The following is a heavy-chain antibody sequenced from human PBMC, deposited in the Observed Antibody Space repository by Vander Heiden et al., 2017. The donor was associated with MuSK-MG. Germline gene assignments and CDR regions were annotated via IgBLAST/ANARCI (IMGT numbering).Heavy chain of an antibody. J-gene: IGHJ3*02. CDR3: ARLDYLGAFDI. CDR2: ISDSVST. CDR1: GGSLSSSSYY. Sequence: QLQLQESRPGLVKPSETLSLTCTVSGGSLSSSSYYWDWLLQPPWEGREWIGSISDSVSTYNNPSLKSRVTISVDTSKSQFSLKLTSVTAADTAVYYCARLDYLGAFDIWGQGTMVTVSS. D-gene: IGHD5-12*01. V-gene: IGHV4-39*07.